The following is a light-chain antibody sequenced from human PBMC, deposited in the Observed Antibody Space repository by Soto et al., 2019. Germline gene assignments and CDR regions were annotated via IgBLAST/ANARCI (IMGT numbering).Light chain of an antibody. CDR2: DAS. V-gene: IGKV3-11*01. Sequence: EVVLTQSPATLSLSPGETATLSCRASQSVSSYLVWYQQKPGQPPRLLIYDASNRAAGIPARSSGSGSGTDFTLTINSLEPEDFAIYYCQQRSNWPPITFGQGTRLEIK. CDR1: QSVSSY. CDR3: QQRSNWPPIT. J-gene: IGKJ5*01.